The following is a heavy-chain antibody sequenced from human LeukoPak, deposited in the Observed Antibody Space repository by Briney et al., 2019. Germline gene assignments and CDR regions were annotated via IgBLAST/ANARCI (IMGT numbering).Heavy chain of an antibody. CDR2: IYTSGST. CDR1: GGSISSYY. D-gene: IGHD6-19*01. Sequence: SETLSLTCTVSGGSISSYYWSWIRQPAGKGLEWIGRIYTSGSTNYNPSLKSRVTISVDTSKNQFSLKLSSVTAADTAVYYCASQIAVAGQMYYYYYYGMDVWGQGTTVTVSS. V-gene: IGHV4-4*07. J-gene: IGHJ6*02. CDR3: ASQIAVAGQMYYYYYYGMDV.